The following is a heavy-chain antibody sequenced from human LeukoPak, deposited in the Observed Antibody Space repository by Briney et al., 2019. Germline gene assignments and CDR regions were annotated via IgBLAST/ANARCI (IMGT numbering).Heavy chain of an antibody. CDR3: ARGGELLNY. CDR2: IYTSGST. Sequence: TLSLTCTVSGGSVSSGDYYWTWIWQPAGKGLEWIGRIYTSGSTSYSPSLKSRVTISLDTSKDQFSLRLSSVTAADTAVYYCARGGELLNYLGQGTLVTVSS. D-gene: IGHD1-7*01. CDR1: GGSVSSGDYY. J-gene: IGHJ4*02. V-gene: IGHV4-61*02.